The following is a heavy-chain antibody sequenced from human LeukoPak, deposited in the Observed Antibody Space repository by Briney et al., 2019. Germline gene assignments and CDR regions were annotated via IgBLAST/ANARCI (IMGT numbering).Heavy chain of an antibody. CDR1: GYTFAKYW. J-gene: IGHJ4*02. CDR2: IYPGDSDT. V-gene: IGHV5-51*01. Sequence: GESLKISCQASGYTFAKYWIGWVRQMPGKGLEWMGIIYPGDSDTRYSPSFQGQVTISADKSFSTAYLQWSSLKASDTAIYYCASSKSSSWYPFYFDFWGQGTLVTVSS. CDR3: ASSKSSSWYPFYFDF. D-gene: IGHD6-13*01.